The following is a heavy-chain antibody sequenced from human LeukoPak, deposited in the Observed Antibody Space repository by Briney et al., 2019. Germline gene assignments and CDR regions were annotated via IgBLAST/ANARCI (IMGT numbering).Heavy chain of an antibody. CDR3: ARTPKWESLNRFDP. V-gene: IGHV1-2*02. Sequence: ASVKLSCKLSGYAFTGYYVHWVRQAPGQGLEWVGWVNPNSGGTDLAQNFQGRVTMTRDTSISTAYMELARLPSGGPAVFSLARTPKWESLNRFDPWGQGTLVIVSS. D-gene: IGHD1-26*01. CDR2: VNPNSGGT. J-gene: IGHJ5*02. CDR1: GYAFTGYY.